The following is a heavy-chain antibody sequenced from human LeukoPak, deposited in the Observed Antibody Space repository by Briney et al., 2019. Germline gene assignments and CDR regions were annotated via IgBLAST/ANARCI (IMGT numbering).Heavy chain of an antibody. D-gene: IGHD3-10*01. CDR1: GFTFSSYA. CDR2: ISGSGGST. CDR3: AKASNYGSGSYYPRGVDY. V-gene: IGHV3-23*01. Sequence: GGSLRLSCAASGFTFSSYAMSWVRQAPGKGLEWVSAISGSGGSTYYADSVKGRFTISRDNSKNTLYLQMNSLRAEDTAVYYCAKASNYGSGSYYPRGVDYWGQGTLVTVSS. J-gene: IGHJ4*02.